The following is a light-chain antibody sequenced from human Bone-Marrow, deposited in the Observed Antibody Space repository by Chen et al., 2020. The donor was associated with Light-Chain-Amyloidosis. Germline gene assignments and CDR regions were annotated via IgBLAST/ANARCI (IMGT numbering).Light chain of an antibody. CDR2: RDT. CDR1: DLPRKY. CDR3: QSADSSGTYEVI. Sequence: SYELTQPPSVPVSPGQTARITCSGDDLPRKYAYWYQQKPGQAPVLVIHRDTERPAGISERFSGSSSGTTATLTIRGVQAEDEADYHCQSADSSGTYEVIFGGGTKLTV. V-gene: IGLV3-25*03. J-gene: IGLJ2*01.